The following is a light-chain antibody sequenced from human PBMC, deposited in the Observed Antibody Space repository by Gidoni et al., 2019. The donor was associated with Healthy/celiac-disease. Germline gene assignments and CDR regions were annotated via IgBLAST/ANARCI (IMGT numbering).Light chain of an antibody. CDR3: QQYNSYPWT. J-gene: IGKJ1*01. V-gene: IGKV1-5*01. Sequence: DIPITPSPSTLSASVGDRVTIPCRASQSISSWLAWYQQKPGKAPKLLIYDASSLESGVPSRFSGSGSGTEFTLTISSLQPDDFATYYCQQYNSYPWTFGQGTKVEIK. CDR2: DAS. CDR1: QSISSW.